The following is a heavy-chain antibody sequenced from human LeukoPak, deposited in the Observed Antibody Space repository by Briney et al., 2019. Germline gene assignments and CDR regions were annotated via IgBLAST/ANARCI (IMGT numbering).Heavy chain of an antibody. CDR2: MNPNSGNT. Sequence: ASVKVSCKASGYTFTSYDINWVRRATGQGLEWMGWMNPNSGNTGYAQKFQGRVTMTRNTSISTAYMELSSLRSEDTAVYYCARGPLLLWFGELSRDWFDPWGQGTLVTVSS. CDR1: GYTFTSYD. D-gene: IGHD3-10*01. V-gene: IGHV1-8*01. CDR3: ARGPLLLWFGELSRDWFDP. J-gene: IGHJ5*02.